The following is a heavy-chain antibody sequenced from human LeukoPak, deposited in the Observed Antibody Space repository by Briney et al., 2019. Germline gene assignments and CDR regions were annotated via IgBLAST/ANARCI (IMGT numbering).Heavy chain of an antibody. CDR1: GFTVSSNY. V-gene: IGHV3-66*01. CDR2: IYSDGST. J-gene: IGHJ4*02. CDR3: ARDRYSSGWYGDFDC. Sequence: GGSLRLSCAASGFTVSSNYMSWVRQAPGKRLEWVSVIYSDGSTSYADSVKGRFTISRDNSKNTLYLQMNSLRAEDTAVYYCARDRYSSGWYGDFDCWGQGTLVTVSS. D-gene: IGHD6-19*01.